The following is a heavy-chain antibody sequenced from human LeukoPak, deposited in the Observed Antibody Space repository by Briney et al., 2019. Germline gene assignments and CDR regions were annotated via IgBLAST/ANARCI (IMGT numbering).Heavy chain of an antibody. CDR3: ARVRYYGSGSSYYYYYYIDV. J-gene: IGHJ6*03. Sequence: ASVRVSCKASGYTFTSYDINWVRQATGQGLEWMGWMNPNSGNTGYAQKFQGGVTMTTNTSISTAYMELSSLRSEDTAVYYCARVRYYGSGSSYYYYYYIDVWGKGSTVTVSS. V-gene: IGHV1-8*01. CDR2: MNPNSGNT. D-gene: IGHD3-10*01. CDR1: GYTFTSYD.